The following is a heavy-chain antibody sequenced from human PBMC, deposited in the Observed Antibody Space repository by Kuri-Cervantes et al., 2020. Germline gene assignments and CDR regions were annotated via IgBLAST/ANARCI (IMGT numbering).Heavy chain of an antibody. J-gene: IGHJ2*01. D-gene: IGHD6-19*01. CDR3: ARDSEGAVAQWYFDL. CDR1: GFTFSSYS. Sequence: GESLKISCAASGFTFSSYSMNWVRQAPGKGLEWVSYISSSSTIYYADSVKGRFTISRDNAKNSLYLQMNSLRDEDTAVYYCARDSEGAVAQWYFDLWGRGTLVTVSS. CDR2: ISSSSTI. V-gene: IGHV3-48*02.